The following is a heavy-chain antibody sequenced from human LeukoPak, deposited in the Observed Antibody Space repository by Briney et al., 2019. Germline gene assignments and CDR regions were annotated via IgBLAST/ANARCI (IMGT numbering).Heavy chain of an antibody. J-gene: IGHJ4*02. Sequence: SVKVSCKASGGTFSSYAISWVRQAPGQGLEWMGGIIPIFGTANYAHKFQSRVTITADEATSTAYMELNSLRSEDTAVYYCARPRVGLEMATITQFDYWGQGTLVTVSS. CDR3: ARPRVGLEMATITQFDY. CDR2: IIPIFGTA. CDR1: GGTFSSYA. V-gene: IGHV1-69*13. D-gene: IGHD5-24*01.